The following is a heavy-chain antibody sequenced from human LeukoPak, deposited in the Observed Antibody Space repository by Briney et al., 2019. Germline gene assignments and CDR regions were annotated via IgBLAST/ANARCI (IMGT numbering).Heavy chain of an antibody. CDR1: GFTFSSYA. D-gene: IGHD3-3*01. V-gene: IGHV3-23*01. CDR2: ISGSGGST. CDR3: AKDDYDFWSGPTYYFDY. Sequence: GGSLRLSCAASGFTFSSYAMSWVRQAPGKGLEWVSAISGSGGSTYYADSVKGRFTISRDNSKNTLYLQMNILRAEDTAVYYCAKDDYDFWSGPTYYFDYWGQGTLVTVSS. J-gene: IGHJ4*02.